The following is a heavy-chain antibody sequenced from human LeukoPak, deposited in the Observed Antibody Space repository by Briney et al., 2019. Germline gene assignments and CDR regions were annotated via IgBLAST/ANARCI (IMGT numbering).Heavy chain of an antibody. D-gene: IGHD4-11*01. CDR2: ISYDGFNK. CDR3: ARQTVTMWTNWFAA. J-gene: IGHJ5*01. CDR1: GLIFSSYI. Sequence: GGSLRLSCGASGLIFSSYIIHWVRQAPGKGLEWVSVISYDGFNKYYADSVKGRFTISRDNSKYTLYLQMNSLRSKDTAVYYCARQTVTMWTNWFAAGGEETLATVSS. V-gene: IGHV3-30*04.